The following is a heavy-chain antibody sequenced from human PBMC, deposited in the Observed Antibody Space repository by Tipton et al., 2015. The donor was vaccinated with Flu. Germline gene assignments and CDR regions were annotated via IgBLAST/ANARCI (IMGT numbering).Heavy chain of an antibody. CDR1: GGSISSSSYY. Sequence: TLSLTCTVSGGSISSSSYYWGWIRQPPGKGLEWIGSIYYSGCTYYNPSLKIRVTISVDMSKNLFSLKLSSVTAADTAVYYCARPLWFGEASGFAFDIWGQGTMGTVSS. D-gene: IGHD3-10*01. V-gene: IGHV4-39*07. J-gene: IGHJ3*02. CDR3: ARPLWFGEASGFAFDI. CDR2: IYYSGCT.